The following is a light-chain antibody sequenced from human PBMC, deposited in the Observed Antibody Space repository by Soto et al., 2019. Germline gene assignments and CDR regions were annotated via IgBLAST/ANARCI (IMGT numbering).Light chain of an antibody. CDR3: RQRNKWRRT. J-gene: IGKJ2*01. Sequence: EIVLTQSPATLSLSPGERATLSCRASQSVSNYLAWYQQKPGQAPRLLMYEAYKRATGIPARFSGSGSGTDVTLTIISRAPEDFGVYYCRQRNKWRRTFGQGTKLEIK. V-gene: IGKV3-11*01. CDR1: QSVSNY. CDR2: EAY.